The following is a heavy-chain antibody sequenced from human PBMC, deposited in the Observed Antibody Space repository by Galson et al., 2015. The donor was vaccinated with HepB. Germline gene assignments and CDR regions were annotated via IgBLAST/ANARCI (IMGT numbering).Heavy chain of an antibody. V-gene: IGHV4-4*07. J-gene: IGHJ6*02. CDR1: SGSISSYY. CDR2: IYTSGST. Sequence: SETLSLTCTVSSGSISSYYWSWIRQPAGKGLEWIGRIYTSGSTNYNPSLKSRVTMSVDTSKNQFSLKLSSVTATDTAVYYCAGGRGFTMIVVPPSHYGMDVWGQGTTVTVSS. D-gene: IGHD3-22*01. CDR3: AGGRGFTMIVVPPSHYGMDV.